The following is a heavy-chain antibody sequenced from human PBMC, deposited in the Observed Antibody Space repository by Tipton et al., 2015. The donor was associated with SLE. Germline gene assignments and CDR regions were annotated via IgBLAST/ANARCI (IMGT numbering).Heavy chain of an antibody. CDR2: IYYSGST. D-gene: IGHD7-27*01. CDR1: GYSINRGYS. J-gene: IGHJ6*03. CDR3: AREGLGTSYYYYMDV. V-gene: IGHV4-61*01. Sequence: TLSLTCNVSGYSINRGYSWGWIRQPPGKGLEWIGYIYYSGSTNYNPSLKSRVTISVDTSKNQFSLKLSSVTAADTAVYYCAREGLGTSYYYYMDVWGKGTTVTVSS.